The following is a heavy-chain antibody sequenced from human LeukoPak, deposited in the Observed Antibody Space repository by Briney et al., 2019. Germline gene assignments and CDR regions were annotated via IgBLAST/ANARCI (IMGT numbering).Heavy chain of an antibody. CDR1: GGSVSSSSYY. J-gene: IGHJ4*02. D-gene: IGHD5-24*01. Sequence: SETLSLTCTVSGGSVSSSSYYWGWIRQPPGKGLEWIGSIYYSGSTYYNPSLKSRVTISVDTSKNQFSLKLSSVTAADTAVYYCARGGGRDGYYFDYWGQGTLVTVSS. V-gene: IGHV4-39*07. CDR3: ARGGGRDGYYFDY. CDR2: IYYSGST.